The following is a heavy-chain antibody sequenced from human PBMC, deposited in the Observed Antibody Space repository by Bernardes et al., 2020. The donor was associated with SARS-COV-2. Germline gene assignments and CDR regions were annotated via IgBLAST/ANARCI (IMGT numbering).Heavy chain of an antibody. CDR3: ARGGGWFGELFPYFDY. V-gene: IGHV4-59*01. Sequence: SETLSLTCTVSGGSISSYYWSWIRQPPGKGLEWIGYIYYSGSTNYNPSLKSRVTISVDTSKNQFSLKLSSVTAADTAVYYCARGGGWFGELFPYFDYWGQGTLVTVSS. J-gene: IGHJ4*02. CDR2: IYYSGST. CDR1: GGSISSYY. D-gene: IGHD3-10*01.